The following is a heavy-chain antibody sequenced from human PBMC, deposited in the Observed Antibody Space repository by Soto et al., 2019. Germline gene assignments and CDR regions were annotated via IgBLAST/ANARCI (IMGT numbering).Heavy chain of an antibody. J-gene: IGHJ4*02. V-gene: IGHV4-31*03. CDR3: ARWVEVSLDYFDS. CDR2: IYHSGRT. Sequence: SETLSLTCTVSGGSMSNGYYYWSWVRQNPGKGLEWIGHIYHSGRTYYNPSLKSRVGILVDTSKNQFSLNLNSVTAADTAVYYCARWVEVSLDYFDSWGQGTPVTVS. CDR1: GGSMSNGYYY. D-gene: IGHD1-20*01.